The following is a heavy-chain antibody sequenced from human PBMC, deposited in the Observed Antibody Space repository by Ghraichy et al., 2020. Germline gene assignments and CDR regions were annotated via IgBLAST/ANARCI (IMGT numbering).Heavy chain of an antibody. D-gene: IGHD6-19*01. J-gene: IGHJ4*02. CDR3: ARGQQWLVRVDY. CDR2: INHSGST. CDR1: GGSFSGYY. V-gene: IGHV4-34*01. Sequence: SETLSLTCAVYGGSFSGYYWSWIRQPPGKGLEWIGEINHSGSTNYNPSLKSRVTISVDTSKNQFSLKLSSVTAADTAVYYCARGQQWLVRVDYWGQGTLVTVSS.